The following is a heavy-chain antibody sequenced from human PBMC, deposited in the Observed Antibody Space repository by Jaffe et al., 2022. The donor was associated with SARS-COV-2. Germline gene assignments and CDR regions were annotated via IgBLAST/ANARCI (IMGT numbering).Heavy chain of an antibody. CDR3: AREDRSIAVAGTYFDY. CDR2: IWYDGSNK. J-gene: IGHJ4*02. D-gene: IGHD6-19*01. V-gene: IGHV3-33*01. CDR1: GFTFSSYG. Sequence: QVQLVESGGGVVQPGRSLRLSCAASGFTFSSYGMHWVRQAPGKGLEWVAVIWYDGSNKYYADSVKGRFTISRDNSKNTLYLQMNSLRAEDTAVYYCAREDRSIAVAGTYFDYWGQGTLVTVSS.